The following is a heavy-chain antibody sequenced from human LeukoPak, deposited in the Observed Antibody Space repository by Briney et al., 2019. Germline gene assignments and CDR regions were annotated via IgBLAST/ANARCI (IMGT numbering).Heavy chain of an antibody. J-gene: IGHJ4*02. Sequence: ASVKVSCKASGYTFTSYDINWVRQATGQGLEWMGWMNPNSGNTGYAQKFQGRVTITADKSTSTAYMELSNLRSEDTAVYYCARSIGLAVPDYWGQGTLVTVSS. D-gene: IGHD6-19*01. CDR1: GYTFTSYD. V-gene: IGHV1-8*01. CDR2: MNPNSGNT. CDR3: ARSIGLAVPDY.